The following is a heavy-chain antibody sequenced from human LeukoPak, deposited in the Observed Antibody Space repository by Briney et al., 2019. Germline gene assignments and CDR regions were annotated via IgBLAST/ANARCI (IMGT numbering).Heavy chain of an antibody. J-gene: IGHJ5*02. CDR1: GFTFSSYE. D-gene: IGHD3-10*01. CDR3: ARGRSMVRGFNWFDP. Sequence: PGGSLRLSCAASGFTFSSYEMNWVRQAPGKGLEWVSYISSSGSTIYYADSVKGRFTISRDNAKNSLYQQMNSLRAEDTAVYYCARGRSMVRGFNWFDPWGRGTLVTVSS. CDR2: ISSSGSTI. V-gene: IGHV3-48*03.